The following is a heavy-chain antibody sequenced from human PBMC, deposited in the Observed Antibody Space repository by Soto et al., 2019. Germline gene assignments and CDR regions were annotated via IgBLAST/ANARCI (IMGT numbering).Heavy chain of an antibody. CDR3: ARGRGAARSRNWFDP. Sequence: SETLSLTCAVYGGSFSGYYWSWIRQPPGKGLEWIGEINHSGSTNYNPSLKSRVTISVDTSKNQFSLKLSSVTAADTAVYYCARGRGAARSRNWFDPWGQGTLVTVPS. J-gene: IGHJ5*02. D-gene: IGHD6-6*01. CDR2: INHSGST. CDR1: GGSFSGYY. V-gene: IGHV4-34*01.